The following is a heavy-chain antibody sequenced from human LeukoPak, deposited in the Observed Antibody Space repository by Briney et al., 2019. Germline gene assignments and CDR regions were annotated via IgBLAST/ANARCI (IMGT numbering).Heavy chain of an antibody. CDR3: ARRISGATATRHFDY. CDR2: ISAYDGNT. Sequence: GASVKVSCKASGYTFTSYAMHWVRQAPGQGLEWMGWISAYDGNTYYAQKVQGRVTMTTDTSTTTAYMELRSLRSDDTAIYYCARRISGATATRHFDYWGQGTLVTVSS. J-gene: IGHJ4*02. CDR1: GYTFTSYA. V-gene: IGHV1-18*01. D-gene: IGHD2-15*01.